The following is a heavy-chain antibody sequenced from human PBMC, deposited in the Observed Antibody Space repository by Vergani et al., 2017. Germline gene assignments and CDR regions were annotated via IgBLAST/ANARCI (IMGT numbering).Heavy chain of an antibody. CDR1: DSSIMTNPY. D-gene: IGHD3-10*01. Sequence: QVQLQESGPGLVKPSETLTLTCDVSDSSIMTNPYWGWFRQSPGKGLEWIGCIHHSGDTHYNPSLKSRVSISIVSRSKFSLSLTSVTAADTAIYYCARHRGSGGFFPSSYFYGMDVWGHGTTVTVSS. V-gene: IGHV4-38-2*01. J-gene: IGHJ6*02. CDR3: ARHRGSGGFFPSSYFYGMDV. CDR2: IHHSGDT.